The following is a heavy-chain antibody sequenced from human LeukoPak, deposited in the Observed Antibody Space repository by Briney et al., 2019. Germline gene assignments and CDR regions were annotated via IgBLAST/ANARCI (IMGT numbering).Heavy chain of an antibody. J-gene: IGHJ4*02. CDR1: GGTFSSYA. Sequence: SVKVSCKASGGTFSSYAISWVRQAPGQGLEWMGGIIPIFGTANYAQKFQGRVSITADESTSTAYMELSSLRSEDTAVYYCASCYNWNYYYFDYWGQGTLVTVSS. V-gene: IGHV1-69*13. D-gene: IGHD1-7*01. CDR2: IIPIFGTA. CDR3: ASCYNWNYYYFDY.